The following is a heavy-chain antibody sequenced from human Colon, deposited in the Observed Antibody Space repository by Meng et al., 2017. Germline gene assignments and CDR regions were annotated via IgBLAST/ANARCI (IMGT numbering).Heavy chain of an antibody. CDR3: ARDHMGSLDY. CDR1: GGSVSRAGYQ. CDR2: ASN. V-gene: IGHV4-61*08. D-gene: IGHD1-26*01. Sequence: QVPMEESGPGLVRPSETLSLICSVSGGSVSRAGYQWSRIRQPPGKGLEWIGYASNNYYPSLKSRVTISVDTSKNQFSLRLTSVTAADTAVYYCARDHMGSLDYWGQGILVTVSS. J-gene: IGHJ4*02.